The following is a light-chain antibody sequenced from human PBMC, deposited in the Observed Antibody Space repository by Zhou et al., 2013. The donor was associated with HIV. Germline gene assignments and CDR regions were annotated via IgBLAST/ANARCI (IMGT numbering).Light chain of an antibody. CDR3: QQYASSPQT. J-gene: IGKJ2*01. CDR1: QSVDTY. CDR2: DAS. V-gene: IGKV3-11*01. Sequence: EIVLTQSPATLSLSPGERATLSCRASQSVDTYLAWYQQKPGQAPRLLIYDASNRATGIPARFSGSGSGTDFTLTISSLEPEDFAVYYCQQYASSPQTFGQGTKVEIK.